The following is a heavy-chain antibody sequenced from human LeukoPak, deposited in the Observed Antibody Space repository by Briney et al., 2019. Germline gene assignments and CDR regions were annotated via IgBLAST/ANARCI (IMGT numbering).Heavy chain of an antibody. Sequence: GASVKVSCKASGYTFTTYDINWVRQATGQGLEWMGWMNPNSGYTGYAQKFQGRVTITRDTSISTAYMELSSLRSEDTAVYYCTRVAGSIDYWGQGTLVTVSA. J-gene: IGHJ4*02. D-gene: IGHD6-19*01. CDR1: GYTFTTYD. V-gene: IGHV1-8*03. CDR2: MNPNSGYT. CDR3: TRVAGSIDY.